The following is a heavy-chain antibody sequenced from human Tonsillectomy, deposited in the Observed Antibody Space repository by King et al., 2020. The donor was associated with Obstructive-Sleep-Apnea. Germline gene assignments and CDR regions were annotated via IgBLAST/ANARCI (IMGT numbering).Heavy chain of an antibody. V-gene: IGHV3-30*04. CDR1: GFTFSSYA. CDR3: ARDLTVDTAMGNDYYYGMDV. Sequence: VQLVESGGGVVQPGRSLRLSCAASGFTFSSYAMHWVRQAPGQGLEWVAVISYDGSNKYYADSVKGRFTISRDNSKNTLSLQMNSLRAEDTAVYYCARDLTVDTAMGNDYYYGMDVWGQGTTVTVSS. D-gene: IGHD5-18*01. J-gene: IGHJ6*02. CDR2: ISYDGSNK.